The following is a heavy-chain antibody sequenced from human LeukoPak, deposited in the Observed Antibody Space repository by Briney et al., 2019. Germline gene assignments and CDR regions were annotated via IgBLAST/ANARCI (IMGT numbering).Heavy chain of an antibody. CDR2: INHSGST. CDR3: ARGLSPRINMVRGVRPPFRGVFDY. CDR1: GGSFSGYY. V-gene: IGHV4-34*01. D-gene: IGHD3-10*01. Sequence: SETLSLTCAVYGGSFSGYYWSWIRQPPERGLEWIGEINHSGSTNYNPSLKSRVTISVDTSKNQFSLKLSSVAAADTAVYYCARGLSPRINMVRGVRPPFRGVFDYWGQGTLVTVSS. J-gene: IGHJ4*02.